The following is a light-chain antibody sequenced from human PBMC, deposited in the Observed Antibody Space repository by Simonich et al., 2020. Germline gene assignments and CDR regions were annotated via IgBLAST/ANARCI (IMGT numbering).Light chain of an antibody. J-gene: IGKJ1*01. Sequence: TQSPSSVSASVGDRVTITCRASQGISSYLAWYQQKPGLAPRLLIYDASSRATGIPDRFSGSGSGTDFTLTISRLEPEDFAVYYCQQYGSSPETFGQGTKVEIK. CDR1: QGISSY. V-gene: IGKV3D-20*01. CDR2: DAS. CDR3: QQYGSSPET.